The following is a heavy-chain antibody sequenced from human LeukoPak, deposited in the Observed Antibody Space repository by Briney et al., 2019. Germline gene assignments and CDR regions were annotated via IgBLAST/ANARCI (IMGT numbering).Heavy chain of an antibody. CDR3: ARSSRFGELFVGYFDY. CDR2: INPSGGST. V-gene: IGHV1-46*01. D-gene: IGHD3-10*01. Sequence: VASVTVSCKASGYTFTSYYMHWVRQAPGQGLEWMGIINPSGGSTSYAQKFQGRVTMTRDMSTSTVYMELSSLRSEDTAVYYCARSSRFGELFVGYFDYWGQGTLVTVSS. J-gene: IGHJ4*02. CDR1: GYTFTSYY.